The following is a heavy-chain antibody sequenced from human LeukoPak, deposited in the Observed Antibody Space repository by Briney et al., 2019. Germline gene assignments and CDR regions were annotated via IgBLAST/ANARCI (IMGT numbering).Heavy chain of an antibody. Sequence: SETLSLTCAVSGGSISSGGYSWSWIRQPPGKGLEWIGYIYHSGSTYYNPSLKSRVTISVDTSKNQFSLKLSSVTAADTAVYYCARRFLGYCSSTSCRGLDYWGQGTLVTVSS. J-gene: IGHJ4*02. D-gene: IGHD2-2*01. CDR2: IYHSGST. V-gene: IGHV4-30-2*03. CDR3: ARRFLGYCSSTSCRGLDY. CDR1: GGSISSGGYS.